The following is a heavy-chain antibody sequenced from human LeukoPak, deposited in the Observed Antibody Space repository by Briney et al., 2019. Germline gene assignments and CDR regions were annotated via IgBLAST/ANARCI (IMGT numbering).Heavy chain of an antibody. Sequence: SETLSLTCTVSGGSISSYYWSWIRQPAGKGLEWIGRISTSGSTSYNPSLKSRLTMSVDTSKNQFSLKLTSVAAADTAVYYCARTTPQIWWSYCFDSWGQGTLVTVSS. D-gene: IGHD2-21*01. V-gene: IGHV4-4*07. J-gene: IGHJ4*02. CDR2: ISTSGST. CDR1: GGSISSYY. CDR3: ARTTPQIWWSYCFDS.